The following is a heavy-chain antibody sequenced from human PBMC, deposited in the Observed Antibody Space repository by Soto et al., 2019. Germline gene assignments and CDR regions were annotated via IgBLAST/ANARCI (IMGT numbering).Heavy chain of an antibody. D-gene: IGHD6-13*01. J-gene: IGHJ4*02. Sequence: QVQLQQWGAGLLKPSETLSLTCAVYGGSFSGYYWSWIRQPPGKGLEWIGEINHSGSTNYNPSLKSRVPLPVDTSKNQFPLKLSSVTAADTAVYYCARARRRAAAGTGSSADYWGQGTLVTVSS. CDR1: GGSFSGYY. CDR2: INHSGST. CDR3: ARARRRAAAGTGSSADY. V-gene: IGHV4-34*01.